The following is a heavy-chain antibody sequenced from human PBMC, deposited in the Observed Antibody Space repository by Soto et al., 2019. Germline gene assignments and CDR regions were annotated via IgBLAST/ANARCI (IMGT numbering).Heavy chain of an antibody. J-gene: IGHJ4*02. D-gene: IGHD6-19*01. CDR3: ARDARRGQWLVPPGFDF. CDR2: IVPVFRTP. V-gene: IGHV1-69*01. Sequence: QVHLVQSGAEVKKPGSSVKVSCKASGGPFSNYAISWVRQAPGQGLEGLGGIVPVFRTPNYADKFQGRLTVTADESTSTAYMELSSLTSEDTAMYFCARDARRGQWLVPPGFDFWGQGTLVIVSS. CDR1: GGPFSNYA.